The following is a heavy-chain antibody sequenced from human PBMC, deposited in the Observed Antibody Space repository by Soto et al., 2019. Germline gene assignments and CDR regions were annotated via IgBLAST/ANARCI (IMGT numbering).Heavy chain of an antibody. D-gene: IGHD3-3*01. Sequence: GGSLRLSCAASGFTFSSYWMSWVRQAPGKGLEWVANIKQDGSEKYYVDSVKGRFTISRDNAKNSLYLQMNSLRAEDTAVYYCARVFPHYDFWSGYYLFHFDYWGQGTLVTVSS. CDR3: ARVFPHYDFWSGYYLFHFDY. CDR1: GFTFSSYW. V-gene: IGHV3-7*01. J-gene: IGHJ4*02. CDR2: IKQDGSEK.